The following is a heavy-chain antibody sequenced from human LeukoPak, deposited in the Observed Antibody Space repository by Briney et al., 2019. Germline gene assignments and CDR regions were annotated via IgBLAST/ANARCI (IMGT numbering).Heavy chain of an antibody. V-gene: IGHV3-7*01. D-gene: IGHD7-27*01. CDR3: AKDGDAGTSYYFYYMDV. J-gene: IGHJ6*03. CDR2: IKQDGSEK. Sequence: AGGSLRLSCAASEFTFSGYWMNWVSQAPGKGLEWVANIKQDGSEKHYVDSVKGRFTISRDNAKNSLYLQMNSLRAEDTAVYYFAKDGDAGTSYYFYYMDVWGKGTTVTVSS. CDR1: EFTFSGYW.